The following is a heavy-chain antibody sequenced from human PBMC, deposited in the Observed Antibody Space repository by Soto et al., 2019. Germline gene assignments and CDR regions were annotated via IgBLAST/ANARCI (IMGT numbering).Heavy chain of an antibody. V-gene: IGHV4-59*01. D-gene: IGHD3-22*01. J-gene: IGHJ4*02. Sequence: PSVTLSLTCTVSGGSISSYYWSWIRQPPGKGLEWIGYIYYSGSTNYNPSLKSRVTISVDTSKNQFSLKLSSVTAADTAVYYCARDRREWYDSSGYYYDYWGQGTLVTVSS. CDR2: IYYSGST. CDR1: GGSISSYY. CDR3: ARDRREWYDSSGYYYDY.